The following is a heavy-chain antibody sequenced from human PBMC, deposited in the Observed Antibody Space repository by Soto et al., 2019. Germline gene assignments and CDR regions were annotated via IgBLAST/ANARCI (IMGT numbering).Heavy chain of an antibody. CDR3: ARGDRYYYDSSGYDAFDI. CDR2: ISYDGSNK. J-gene: IGHJ3*02. D-gene: IGHD3-22*01. V-gene: IGHV3-30*03. Sequence: GGSLRLSCAASGFTFSSYGMHWVRQAPGKGLEWVAVISYDGSNKYYADSVKGRFTISRDNSKNTLYLQMNSLRAEDTAVYYCARGDRYYYDSSGYDAFDIWGQGTMVTVS. CDR1: GFTFSSYG.